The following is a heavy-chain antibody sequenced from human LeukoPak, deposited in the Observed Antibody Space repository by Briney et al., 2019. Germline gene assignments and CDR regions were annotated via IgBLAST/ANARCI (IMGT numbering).Heavy chain of an antibody. V-gene: IGHV1-18*01. D-gene: IGHD5-18*01. J-gene: IGHJ6*02. Sequence: ASVKVSCKASGYTFTSYAISWVRQAPGQGLEWLGWISGYNGNTKYAQKVQGRVTMTTDTSTSTAYMELRSLRSDDTAVYYCARGYSYGSDYYYGMDVWGQGTTVTSP. CDR2: ISGYNGNT. CDR1: GYTFTSYA. CDR3: ARGYSYGSDYYYGMDV.